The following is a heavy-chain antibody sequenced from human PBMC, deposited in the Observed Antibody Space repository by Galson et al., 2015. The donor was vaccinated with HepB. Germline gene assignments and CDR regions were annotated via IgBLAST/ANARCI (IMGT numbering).Heavy chain of an antibody. CDR3: ARASIAVALADAFDI. V-gene: IGHV3-21*01. CDR1: GFTFSSYW. Sequence: SLRLSCAASGFTFSSYWMHWVRQAPEKGLVWVSSISSSSSYIYYADSVKGRFTISRDNAKNSLYLQMNSLRAEDTAVYYCARASIAVALADAFDIWGQGTMVTVSS. J-gene: IGHJ3*02. D-gene: IGHD6-19*01. CDR2: ISSSSSYI.